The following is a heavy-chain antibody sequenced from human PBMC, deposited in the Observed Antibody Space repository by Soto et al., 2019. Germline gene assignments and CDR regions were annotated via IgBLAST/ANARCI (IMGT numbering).Heavy chain of an antibody. CDR3: ARDHPNWYFDL. CDR1: TASVNSYY. V-gene: IGHV4-4*07. CDR2: LYANENT. Sequence: SETLSLTCTVSTASVNSYYWSWIRQPAGKGLEWIGRLYANENTDYSPSLRSRVTISVDTKRQFSLKLSSVTAADTAVYYCARDHPNWYFDLWGRGTPVTVSS. J-gene: IGHJ2*01.